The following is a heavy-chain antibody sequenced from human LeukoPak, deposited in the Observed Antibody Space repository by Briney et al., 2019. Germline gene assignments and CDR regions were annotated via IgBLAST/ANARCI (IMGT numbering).Heavy chain of an antibody. J-gene: IGHJ4*02. Sequence: ASVKVSCKASGYTFTGYYMHWVRQAPGQGLEWMGWINPNSGGTNYAQKFQGRVTMTRDTSISTAYMEVRRLTFGDTAIYYCAPTSEAYTSNWSVWGQGTLVTVSP. CDR3: APTSEAYTSNWSV. V-gene: IGHV1-2*02. D-gene: IGHD3-16*01. CDR2: INPNSGGT. CDR1: GYTFTGYY.